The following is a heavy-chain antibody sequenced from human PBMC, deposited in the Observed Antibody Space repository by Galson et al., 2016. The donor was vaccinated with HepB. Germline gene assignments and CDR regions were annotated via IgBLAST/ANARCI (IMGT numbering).Heavy chain of an antibody. CDR2: IWSDERNK. CDR1: GFTFSSYA. V-gene: IGHV3-33*01. Sequence: SLRLSCAASGFTFSSYAMHWVRQAPGKGLEWVAVIWSDERNKYYADSVKGRFSISRDNSKNTLYLQMNSLRAEDTAVYYCARTLGPRPFDYWGQGTLVTVSS. CDR3: ARTLGPRPFDY. D-gene: IGHD7-27*01. J-gene: IGHJ4*02.